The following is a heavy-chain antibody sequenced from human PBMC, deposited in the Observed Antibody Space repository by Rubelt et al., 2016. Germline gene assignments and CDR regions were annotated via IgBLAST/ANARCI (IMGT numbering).Heavy chain of an antibody. CDR3: ARGVLNSFDI. V-gene: IGHV6-1*01. J-gene: IGHJ3*02. D-gene: IGHD1-7*01. CDR2: KYRMSP. CDR1: GDSVSSNTVA. Sequence: QVQLQQSGPGLVKPSQTLSLTCAISGDSVSSNTVAWNWIRQSPSSGLEWLGRKYRMSPDYAVSVKSRITISQDKPTNQVSRQLNSLTPEDTAVYYCARGVLNSFDIWGLGTMVTVSS.